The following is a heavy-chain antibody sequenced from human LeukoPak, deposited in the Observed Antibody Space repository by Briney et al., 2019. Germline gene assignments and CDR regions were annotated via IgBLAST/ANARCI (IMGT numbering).Heavy chain of an antibody. D-gene: IGHD2-2*01. CDR3: AKTPSAALFDY. J-gene: IGHJ4*02. Sequence: PGGSLRLSCAASGFTLKYYAMSWVRQAPGKGLEWVSAISGSGDSTYYADSVKGRFTVSRDNSKSTLYLQMNSLRAEDMAVYYCAKTPSAALFDYWGQGTLVTVSS. CDR1: GFTLKYYA. CDR2: ISGSGDST. V-gene: IGHV3-23*01.